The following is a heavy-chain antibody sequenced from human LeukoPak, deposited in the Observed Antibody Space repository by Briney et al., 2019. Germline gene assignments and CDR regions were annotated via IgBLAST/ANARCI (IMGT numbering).Heavy chain of an antibody. CDR2: IQFDGTKT. V-gene: IGHV3-30*12. Sequence: GGSLRLSCATSGFTFSGYGMHWVRQAPGKGLEWVAAIQFDGTKTYYADSVKGRSTISRDDSKNTVYLQMNSLRAEDTAVYYYSRDLSYGSLGSWGQGTLLTVSS. J-gene: IGHJ4*02. CDR1: GFTFSGYG. D-gene: IGHD5-18*01. CDR3: SRDLSYGSLGS.